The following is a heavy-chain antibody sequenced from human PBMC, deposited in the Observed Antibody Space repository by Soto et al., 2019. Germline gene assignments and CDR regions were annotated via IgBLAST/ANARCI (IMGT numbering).Heavy chain of an antibody. J-gene: IGHJ1*01. D-gene: IGHD3-22*01. CDR3: ARDALNFADSSRYYPGYFEH. Sequence: GGSLRLSCAASGFTFSSYSMNWVRQAPGKGLEWVSSISSSSSYIYYADSVKGRFTISRDNAKNSLYLQMNSLRAEDTAVYYCARDALNFADSSRYYPGYFEHWGRGTLVTVSS. CDR1: GFTFSSYS. V-gene: IGHV3-21*01. CDR2: ISSSSSYI.